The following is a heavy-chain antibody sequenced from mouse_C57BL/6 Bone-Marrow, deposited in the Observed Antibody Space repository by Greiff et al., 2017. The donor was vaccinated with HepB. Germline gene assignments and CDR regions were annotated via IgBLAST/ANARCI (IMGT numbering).Heavy chain of an antibody. V-gene: IGHV1-26*01. D-gene: IGHD2-4*01. Sequence: EVQLQQSGPELVKPGASVKISCKASGYTFTDYYMNWVKQSHGKSLEWIGDINPNNGGTSYNQKFKGKATLTVDKSSSTAYMELRSLTSEDSAVYYCARVDYERIYAMDYWGQGTSVTVSS. CDR1: GYTFTDYY. CDR2: INPNNGGT. CDR3: ARVDYERIYAMDY. J-gene: IGHJ4*01.